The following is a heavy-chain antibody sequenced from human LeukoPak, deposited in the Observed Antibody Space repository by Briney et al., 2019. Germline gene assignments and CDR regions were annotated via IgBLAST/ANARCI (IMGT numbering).Heavy chain of an antibody. J-gene: IGHJ4*02. CDR1: GSIFSSNA. CDR3: ARGLYSSSP. CDR2: ISGSGFT. D-gene: IGHD6-6*01. Sequence: PGGSLRLSCAASGSIFSSNAMSWVRQAPGKGLEWVSAISGSGFTYYAGSVKGRFTISRDNPMNTLYLQMNSLRAEDTAVYYCARGLYSSSPWGQGTLVTVSS. V-gene: IGHV3-23*01.